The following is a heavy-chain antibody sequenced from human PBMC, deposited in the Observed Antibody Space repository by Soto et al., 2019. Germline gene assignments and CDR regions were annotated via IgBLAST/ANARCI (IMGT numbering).Heavy chain of an antibody. CDR3: AREGEMPYYYYGLDV. CDR2: ISGYNGHT. CDR1: GYTFTTYG. Sequence: ASVKVSCKASGYTFTTYGISWVRQAPGQGLEWMGWISGYNGHTKYAQKFQGRVTMTTDTSTSAVYMDLRSLRSDDTAVYYCAREGEMPYYYYGLDVWGQGTTVTVSS. V-gene: IGHV1-18*01. D-gene: IGHD3-16*01. J-gene: IGHJ6*02.